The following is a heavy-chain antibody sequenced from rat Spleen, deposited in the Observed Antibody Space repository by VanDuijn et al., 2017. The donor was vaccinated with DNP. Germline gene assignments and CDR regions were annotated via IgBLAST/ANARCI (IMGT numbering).Heavy chain of an antibody. J-gene: IGHJ2*01. Sequence: EVQLVESGGGLVQPGRSLKLSCAASGLSFSDYYMAWVRQAPKKGLEWVATISTSGSGTYYPDSVKGRFTISRDNAKTSLYLEMNSLRSEDTATYYCARRGITTSFDYWGQGVMVTVSS. CDR1: GLSFSDYY. CDR2: ISTSGSGT. V-gene: IGHV5-7*01. D-gene: IGHD1-10*01. CDR3: ARRGITTSFDY.